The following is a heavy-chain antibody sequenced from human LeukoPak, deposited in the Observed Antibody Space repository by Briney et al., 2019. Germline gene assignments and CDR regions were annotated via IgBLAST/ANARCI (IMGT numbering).Heavy chain of an antibody. V-gene: IGHV1-18*04. CDR1: GYTFTGYY. D-gene: IGHD3-3*01. Sequence: ASVKVSCKASGYTFTGYYMHWVRQAPGQGLEWMGWISAYNGNTNYAQKLQGRVTMTTDTSTSTAYMELRSLRSDDTAVYYCATSTYYDFWSGYYQYYFDYWGQGTLVTVSS. CDR2: ISAYNGNT. J-gene: IGHJ4*02. CDR3: ATSTYYDFWSGYYQYYFDY.